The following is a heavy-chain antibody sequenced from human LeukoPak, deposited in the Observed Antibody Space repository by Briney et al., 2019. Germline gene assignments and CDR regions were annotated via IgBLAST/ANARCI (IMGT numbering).Heavy chain of an antibody. CDR2: INHSGST. CDR1: GGSFSGYY. CDR3: ARDDGIAAAGTEADAFDI. D-gene: IGHD6-13*01. V-gene: IGHV4-34*01. J-gene: IGHJ3*02. Sequence: PSETLSLTCAVYGGSFSGYYWSWIRQPSGKGLEWIGEINHSGSTNYNPSLKSRVTISVDTSKNQFSLKLSSVTAADTAVYYCARDDGIAAAGTEADAFDIWGQGTMVTVSS.